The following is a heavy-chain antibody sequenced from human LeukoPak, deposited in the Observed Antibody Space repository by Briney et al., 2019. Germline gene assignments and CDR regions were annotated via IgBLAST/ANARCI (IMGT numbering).Heavy chain of an antibody. CDR2: IYYSGST. D-gene: IGHD6-13*01. J-gene: IGHJ4*02. Sequence: PSETLSLTCRVSGGSISSYYWSWIRQAPGKGLEWIGYIYYSGSTNYNPSLKSRVTISVDTSKNQFSLKLSSVTAADTAVYYCAREDFSSSWYGENIDYWGQGTLVTVSS. CDR1: GGSISSYY. V-gene: IGHV4-59*12. CDR3: AREDFSSSWYGENIDY.